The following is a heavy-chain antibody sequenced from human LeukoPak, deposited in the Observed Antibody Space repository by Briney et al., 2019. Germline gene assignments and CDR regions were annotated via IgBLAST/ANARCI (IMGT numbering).Heavy chain of an antibody. CDR1: GFTFSSYG. D-gene: IGHD3-22*01. Sequence: GGSLRLSCAASGFTFSSYGMHWVRQAPGKGLEWVAFIRYDGSNKYYADTVKGRFTISRDNSKNTRYLQMNSLRAEDTAVYYCVGYYFSFDYWGQGTLVTVSS. CDR3: VGYYFSFDY. J-gene: IGHJ4*02. V-gene: IGHV3-30*02. CDR2: IRYDGSNK.